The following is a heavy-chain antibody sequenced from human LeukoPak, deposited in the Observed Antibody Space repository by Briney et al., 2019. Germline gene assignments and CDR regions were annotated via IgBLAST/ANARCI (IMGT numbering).Heavy chain of an antibody. Sequence: TSETLSLTCAVYGGSFSGYYWSWIRQPPGKGLEWIREINHSGSTNYNPSLKSRVTISVDTSKNQFSLKLSSVTAADTAVYYCARLLRKSFDIWGQGTMVTVSS. CDR3: ARLLRKSFDI. J-gene: IGHJ3*02. CDR1: GGSFSGYY. CDR2: INHSGST. V-gene: IGHV4-34*01.